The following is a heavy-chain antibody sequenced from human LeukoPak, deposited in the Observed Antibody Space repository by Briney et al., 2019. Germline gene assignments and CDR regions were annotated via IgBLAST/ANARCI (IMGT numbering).Heavy chain of an antibody. J-gene: IGHJ4*02. CDR2: INPNSGGT. CDR3: ARTTNYGSGSYYNGPHDY. CDR1: GYTFTGYN. Sequence: ASVKVSCKASGYTFTGYNMHWVRQAPGQGLEWMGWINPNSGGTNYAQKFQGRVTMTRDTSISTAYMELSRLRSDDTAVYYCARTTNYGSGSYYNGPHDYWGQGTLVTVSS. D-gene: IGHD3-10*01. V-gene: IGHV1-2*02.